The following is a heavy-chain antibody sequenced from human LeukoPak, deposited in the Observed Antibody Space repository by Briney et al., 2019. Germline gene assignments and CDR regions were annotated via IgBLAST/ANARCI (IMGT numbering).Heavy chain of an antibody. D-gene: IGHD2-2*01. CDR2: IRTYNDNT. V-gene: IGHV1-18*01. CDR1: GYTFTSYG. Sequence: ASVKVSCKASGYTFTSYGISWVRQAPGQWLEWMGWIRTYNDNTNYAQKLQGRVTMTTDTSTSTAYMELRSLRSDDTAVYYCAREINVCSSTSCYDSFDYWGQGTLVTVSS. J-gene: IGHJ4*02. CDR3: AREINVCSSTSCYDSFDY.